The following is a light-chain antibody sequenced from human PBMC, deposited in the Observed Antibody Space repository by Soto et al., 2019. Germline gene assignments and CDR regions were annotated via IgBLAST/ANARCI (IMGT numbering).Light chain of an antibody. CDR3: QQFNSYPIT. J-gene: IGKJ5*01. Sequence: IQMTQSPATLSASVGDRVTITFRASQSISRWLTWYRQKPGKAPKLLIYEASNLESGVPSRFSGSGSGTEFTLTIGGLQPDDFATYYCQQFNSYPITFGQGTRLENK. CDR2: EAS. CDR1: QSISRW. V-gene: IGKV1-5*01.